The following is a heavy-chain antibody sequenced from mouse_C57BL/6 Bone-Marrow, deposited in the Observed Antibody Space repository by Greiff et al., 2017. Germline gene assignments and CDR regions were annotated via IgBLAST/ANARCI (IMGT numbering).Heavy chain of an antibody. CDR2: IHPSDSDT. J-gene: IGHJ2*01. D-gene: IGHD1-1*01. CDR1: GYTFTSYW. Sequence: QVQLQQPGAELVKPGASVKVSCKASGYTFTSYWMHWVKQRPGQGLEWIGRIHPSDSDTNYNQKFKGKATLTVDKSSSPAYMQLSSLTSEDSAVYYCAIWRGSSHFDYWGQGTTLTVSS. CDR3: AIWRGSSHFDY. V-gene: IGHV1-74*01.